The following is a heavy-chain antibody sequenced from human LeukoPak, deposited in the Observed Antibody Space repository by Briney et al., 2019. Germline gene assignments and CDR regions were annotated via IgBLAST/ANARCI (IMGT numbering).Heavy chain of an antibody. CDR1: GFTVSSNY. CDR2: IYSGGGT. J-gene: IGHJ4*02. CDR3: ARVEGSGSYPFDY. V-gene: IGHV3-66*01. Sequence: RGSLRLSCAASGFTVSSNYMSWVRQAPGKGLEWVSVIYSGGGTYYADSVKGRFTISRDNSKNTLYLQMNSLRAEDTAVYYCARVEGSGSYPFDYWGQGTLVTVSS. D-gene: IGHD3-10*01.